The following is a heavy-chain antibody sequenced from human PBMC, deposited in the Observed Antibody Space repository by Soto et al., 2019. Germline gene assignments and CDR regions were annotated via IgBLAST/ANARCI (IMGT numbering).Heavy chain of an antibody. V-gene: IGHV1-46*01. CDR3: ARGPLAVAGREEGLAI. CDR2: INPGGGST. D-gene: IGHD6-19*01. Sequence: QVQLVQSGAEVKKPGASVKVSCKASGYTFTSYYMHWVRQAPGQGLEWMGIINPGGGSTSYAQKFQGRVTMTSHTPTSTVDLGLTGRRSADTAGHYCARGPLAVAGREEGLAIWGQGTVVTVSS. CDR1: GYTFTSYY. J-gene: IGHJ3*02.